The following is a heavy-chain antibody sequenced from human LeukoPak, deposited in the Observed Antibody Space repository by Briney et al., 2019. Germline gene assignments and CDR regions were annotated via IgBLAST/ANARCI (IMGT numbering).Heavy chain of an antibody. CDR1: GGSISSSSYY. J-gene: IGHJ4*02. CDR3: ARPRQGDYYFDY. CDR2: IYYSGNT. Sequence: SETLSLTCTVSGGSISSSSYYWGWIRQPPGKGLEWIGSIYYSGNTYYNPSLKSRVTISVDTSKNQFSLKLSSVTAADAAVYYCARPRQGDYYFDYWGQGTLVTVSS. V-gene: IGHV4-39*01.